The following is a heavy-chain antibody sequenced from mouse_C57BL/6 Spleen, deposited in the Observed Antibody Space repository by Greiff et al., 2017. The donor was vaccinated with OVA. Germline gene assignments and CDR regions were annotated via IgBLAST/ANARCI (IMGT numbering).Heavy chain of an antibody. Sequence: EVKLQESGGGLVKPGGSLKLSCAASGFTFSDYGMHWVRQAPEKGLEWVAYISSGSSTIYYADTVKGRFTISRDNAKNTLFLQMTSLRSEDTAMYYCARWYEGAMDYWGQGTSVTVSS. CDR3: ARWYEGAMDY. D-gene: IGHD1-1*02. J-gene: IGHJ4*01. V-gene: IGHV5-17*01. CDR1: GFTFSDYG. CDR2: ISSGSSTI.